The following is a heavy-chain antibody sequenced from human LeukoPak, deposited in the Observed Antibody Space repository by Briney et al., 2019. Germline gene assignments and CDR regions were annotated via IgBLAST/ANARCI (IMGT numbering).Heavy chain of an antibody. CDR3: ARDSPLYCSSTSCTNDL. J-gene: IGHJ4*02. D-gene: IGHD2-2*01. CDR1: GFTFSSYA. CDR2: ISYDGSNK. V-gene: IGHV3-30-3*01. Sequence: PGGSLRLSCAASGFTFSSYAMHWVRQAPGKGLEWVAVISYDGSNKCYADSVKGRFTISRDNSKNTLYLQMNSLRAEDTAVYYCARDSPLYCSSTSCTNDLWGQGTLVTVSS.